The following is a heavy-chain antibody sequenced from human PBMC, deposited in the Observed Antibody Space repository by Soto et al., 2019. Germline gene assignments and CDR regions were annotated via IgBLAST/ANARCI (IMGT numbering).Heavy chain of an antibody. CDR3: AGGGDIVVVPAARVDPYYYYYGMDV. V-gene: IGHV4-39*01. D-gene: IGHD2-2*01. CDR2: IYYSGST. J-gene: IGHJ6*02. CDR1: GGSISSSSYY. Sequence: QLQLQESGPGLVKPSETLSLTCTVSGGSISSSSYYWGWIRQPPGKGLEWIGSIYYSGSTYYNPSLKSRFTISVYTSKNQFPLKLRSVTAADTAVYYCAGGGDIVVVPAARVDPYYYYYGMDVWGQGTTVTVSS.